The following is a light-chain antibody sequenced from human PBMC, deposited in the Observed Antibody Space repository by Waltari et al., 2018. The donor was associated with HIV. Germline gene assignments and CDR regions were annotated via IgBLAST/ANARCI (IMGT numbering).Light chain of an antibody. CDR3: LQTYSAPLT. J-gene: IGKJ3*01. V-gene: IGKV1-39*01. CDR2: DAS. CDR1: QNINNY. Sequence: DIQMTHSPPSLSASVGDRVPITCRASQNINNYVNWYKHKPGKVPRLLIYDASSLESGAPSRFSGSGYGTDFTLTISSLQQEDFATYYCLQTYSAPLTFGPGTRVDFK.